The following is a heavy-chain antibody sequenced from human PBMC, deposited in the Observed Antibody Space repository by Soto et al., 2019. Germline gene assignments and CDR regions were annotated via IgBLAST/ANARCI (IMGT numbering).Heavy chain of an antibody. D-gene: IGHD1-1*01. V-gene: IGHV3-72*01. J-gene: IGHJ4*02. CDR1: GFTFSDHF. CDR2: SRNKANSYTT. CDR3: TRTPAGYHFDF. Sequence: EVQLVESGGGLVQPGGSLRLSCATSGFTFSDHFMDWVRQAPGKGLEWVGRSRNKANSYTTEYAASVKSRFTVSRDDSTNSLYLQMSSLKTGGTAVYYCTRTPAGYHFDFWGQGTLVTVSS.